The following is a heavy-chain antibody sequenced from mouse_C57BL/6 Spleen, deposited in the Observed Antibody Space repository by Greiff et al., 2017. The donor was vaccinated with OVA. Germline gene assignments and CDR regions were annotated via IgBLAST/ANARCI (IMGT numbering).Heavy chain of an antibody. V-gene: IGHV1-69*01. Sequence: VQLRQPGAELVMPGASVKLSCKASGYTFTSYWMHWVKQRPGQGLEWIGEIDPSDSYTNYNQKFKGKSTLTVDKSSSTAYMQLSSLTSEDSAVYYCAVVYLRYAMDYWGQGTSVTVSS. CDR1: GYTFTSYW. J-gene: IGHJ4*01. CDR3: AVVYLRYAMDY. D-gene: IGHD1-1*01. CDR2: IDPSDSYT.